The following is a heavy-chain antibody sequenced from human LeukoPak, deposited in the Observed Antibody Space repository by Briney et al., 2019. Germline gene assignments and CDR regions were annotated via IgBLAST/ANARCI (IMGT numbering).Heavy chain of an antibody. J-gene: IGHJ4*02. CDR2: ITSSSSIR. D-gene: IGHD3-16*02. CDR3: ARGGHYDYVWGRYRQKDGFDY. CDR1: GFTFSTYS. Sequence: GGSLRLSCAASGFTFSTYSMNWVRQAPGKGLEWLSYITSSSSIRYFADSVKGRFTISRDNAKNSLYLQMNSLRVEDTAVYYCARGGHYDYVWGRYRQKDGFDYWGQGTLVTVSS. V-gene: IGHV3-48*01.